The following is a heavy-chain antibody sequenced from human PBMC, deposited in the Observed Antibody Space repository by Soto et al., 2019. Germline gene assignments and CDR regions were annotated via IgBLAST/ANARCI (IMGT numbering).Heavy chain of an antibody. V-gene: IGHV1-69*01. Sequence: QVQLVQSGAEVKKPGSSMRVSCKASGGPFKNYAFSWVRQAPGQGLEWMGGFIPVFGTGNYAEQFQGRVSITADESTKTVYMDVRSLRPDDTAVYYCARISESTYGYGLGYHFDSWGQGTLITVSS. CDR3: ARISESTYGYGLGYHFDS. CDR1: GGPFKNYA. CDR2: FIPVFGTG. D-gene: IGHD5-18*01. J-gene: IGHJ4*02.